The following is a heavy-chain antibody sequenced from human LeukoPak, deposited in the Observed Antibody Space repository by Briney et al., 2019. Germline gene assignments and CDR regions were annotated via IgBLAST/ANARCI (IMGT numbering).Heavy chain of an antibody. Sequence: PSETLSLTCTVSGVSISSYYWSWIRQPPGKGLEWIGYIYYSGSTNYNPSLKSRVTISVDTSKNQFSLKLSSVTAADTAVYYCARGAPYYDILTGYLYYFDYWGQGTLVTVSS. D-gene: IGHD3-9*01. V-gene: IGHV4-59*01. CDR1: GVSISSYY. J-gene: IGHJ4*02. CDR2: IYYSGST. CDR3: ARGAPYYDILTGYLYYFDY.